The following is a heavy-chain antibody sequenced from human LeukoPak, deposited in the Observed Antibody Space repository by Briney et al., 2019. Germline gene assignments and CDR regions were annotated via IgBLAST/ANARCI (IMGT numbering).Heavy chain of an antibody. CDR2: INHSGST. CDR3: ARALWGGEYYYYYGMDV. D-gene: IGHD3-16*01. V-gene: IGHV4-34*01. Sequence: PSETLSLTCAVYGGSFSGYYWSWIRQPPGKGLEWIGEINHSGSTNYNPSLKSRVTISVDTSKNQFSLKLSSVTAADTALYYCARALWGGEYYYYYGMDVWGQGTTVTVSS. CDR1: GGSFSGYY. J-gene: IGHJ6*02.